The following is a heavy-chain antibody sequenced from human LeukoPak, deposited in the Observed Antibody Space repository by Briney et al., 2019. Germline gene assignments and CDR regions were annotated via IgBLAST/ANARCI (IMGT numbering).Heavy chain of an antibody. D-gene: IGHD4-17*01. V-gene: IGHV3-30-3*01. CDR1: GFTFSSYT. CDR3: ARDRGYGDYGLDC. J-gene: IGHJ4*02. Sequence: GGSLKLSCAASGFTFSSYTMHWVRQAPGKGLEWVALISFDGSNKYYADSVKGRFTISRDNSKNTLYLQMNSLRAEDTAVYYCARDRGYGDYGLDCWGQGTLVTVSS. CDR2: ISFDGSNK.